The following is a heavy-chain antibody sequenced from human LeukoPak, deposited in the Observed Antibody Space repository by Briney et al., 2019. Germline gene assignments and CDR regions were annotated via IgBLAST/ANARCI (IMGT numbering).Heavy chain of an antibody. CDR1: GYTFTSYD. D-gene: IGHD3-3*01. CDR2: MNLNSGNT. Sequence: ASVKVSCKASGYTFTSYDINWVRQATGQGLEWMGWMNLNSGNTGYAQKFQGRVTMTRNTSISTAYMELSSLRSEDTAVYYCARVPFSLLRFWGRNYYYGMDVWGQGTTVTVSS. V-gene: IGHV1-8*01. CDR3: ARVPFSLLRFWGRNYYYGMDV. J-gene: IGHJ6*02.